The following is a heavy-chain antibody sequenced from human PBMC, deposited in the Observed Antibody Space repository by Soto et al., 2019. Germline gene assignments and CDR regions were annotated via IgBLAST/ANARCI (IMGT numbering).Heavy chain of an antibody. J-gene: IGHJ6*02. D-gene: IGHD6-19*01. CDR2: IIPIFGTA. CDR1: GGTFSSYA. V-gene: IGHV1-69*01. Sequence: QVQLVQSGAEVKKPGSSVKVSCKASGGTFSSYAISWVRQAPGQGLEWMGGIIPIFGTANYAQKFQGRVTITADESTNAAYMELSSLRSEVRAVYSCARDRRIGVADTRCDYGMDDWGQGTTVTVSS. CDR3: ARDRRIGVADTRCDYGMDD.